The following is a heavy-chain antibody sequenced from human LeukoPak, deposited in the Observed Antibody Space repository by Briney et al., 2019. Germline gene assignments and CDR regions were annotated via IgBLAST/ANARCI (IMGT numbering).Heavy chain of an antibody. CDR1: GYTFTGYY. V-gene: IGHV1-2*02. D-gene: IGHD6-6*01. Sequence: ASVKVSCKASGYTFTGYYMHWVRQAPGQGLEWMGWINPNSGGTNYAQKFQGRVTMTRDTSISTAYMELSRLRSDDTAVYYCARGDDSSSSGTNWFDPWGQGTLVTVSS. CDR2: INPNSGGT. CDR3: ARGDDSSSSGTNWFDP. J-gene: IGHJ5*02.